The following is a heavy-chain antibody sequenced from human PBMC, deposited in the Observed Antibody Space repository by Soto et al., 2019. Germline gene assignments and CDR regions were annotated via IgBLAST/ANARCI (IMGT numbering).Heavy chain of an antibody. V-gene: IGHV4-61*01. Sequence: QVQLQESGPGLVRPSETLSLTCTVSGGSVTTGSYNWSWIRRPPGKGLAWIGHIFFTGITHYNPSLNNRVTMSVDTSKNQFSLTVTSGTAADTAVYYCARDGHGMDVWGKGTTVTVAS. CDR2: IFFTGIT. J-gene: IGHJ6*04. CDR1: GGSVTTGSYN. CDR3: ARDGHGMDV.